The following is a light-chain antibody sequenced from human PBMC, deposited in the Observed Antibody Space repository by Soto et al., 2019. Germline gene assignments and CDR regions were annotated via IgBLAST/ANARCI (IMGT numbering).Light chain of an antibody. V-gene: IGKV3-20*01. CDR2: GVS. CDR3: QQYGSTPPT. CDR1: QSVSSSY. Sequence: EIVLTQSPGTLSLSPGERATLSCRASQSVSSSYLAWYQQKPCQAPRLLIYGVSNRATGIPDRFSGSGPGTDFSLTISRLQPDDFAVYICQQYGSTPPTFGQGTKLEIK. J-gene: IGKJ2*01.